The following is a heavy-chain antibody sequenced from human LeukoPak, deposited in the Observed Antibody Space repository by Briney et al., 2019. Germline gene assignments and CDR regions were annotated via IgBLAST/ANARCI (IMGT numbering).Heavy chain of an antibody. D-gene: IGHD3-22*01. Sequence: PGGSLRLSCAASGSTVSSNYMSWVGQAPGKGLEWVSVIYRGGSTYYADSVNGRFSISRDNSKNTLDLQMNSLRAEDTAVYYCARAYYDSSGHCEYYFDCWGHGSLVPVAS. V-gene: IGHV3-53*01. CDR2: IYRGGST. J-gene: IGHJ4*01. CDR3: ARAYYDSSGHCEYYFDC. CDR1: GSTVSSNY.